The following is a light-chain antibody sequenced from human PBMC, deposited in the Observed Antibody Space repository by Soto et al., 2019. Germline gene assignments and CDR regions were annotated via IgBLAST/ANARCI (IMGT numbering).Light chain of an antibody. CDR1: QSVISY. CDR2: GAS. CDR3: QQHGTSPIT. V-gene: IGKV3-20*01. Sequence: VVMTQSPATLSLSPGERATLSCRASQSVISYLAWYQQKPGQTPRLLVYGASSRATGIPDRFSGSGSGTDFTLTISRLEPEDFAVYYCQQHGTSPITFGQGTRLEI. J-gene: IGKJ5*01.